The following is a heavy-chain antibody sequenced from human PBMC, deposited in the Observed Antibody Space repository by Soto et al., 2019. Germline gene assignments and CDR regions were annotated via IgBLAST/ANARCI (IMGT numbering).Heavy chain of an antibody. CDR3: AKGRGGSGSLTPRVDF. CDR1: GFTFNNYA. Sequence: EVQLLESGGGLVQPGGSLRLSCAASGFTFNNYAMTWVRQAPGKGLEWVSAISGGGDTTSYADSVKGRFTVSSVGSKNTLYLHMSSLRAEDTALYYCAKGRGGSGSLTPRVDFWGQGTLVTVSS. V-gene: IGHV3-23*01. J-gene: IGHJ4*02. D-gene: IGHD3-10*01. CDR2: ISGGGDTT.